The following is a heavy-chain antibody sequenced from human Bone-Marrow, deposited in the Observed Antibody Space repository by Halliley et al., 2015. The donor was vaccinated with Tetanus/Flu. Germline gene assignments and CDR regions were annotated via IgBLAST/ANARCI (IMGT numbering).Heavy chain of an antibody. J-gene: IGHJ6*02. V-gene: IGHV4-59*01. CDR2: IFSPGTP. CDR3: ARDLPWFGARGGNHGLDV. Sequence: IFSPGTPNYHPSLKSRVTISGDTSKNQCSLTLTSVTAADTAVYYCARDLPWFGARGGNHGLDVWGQGTTVIVSS. D-gene: IGHD3-10*01.